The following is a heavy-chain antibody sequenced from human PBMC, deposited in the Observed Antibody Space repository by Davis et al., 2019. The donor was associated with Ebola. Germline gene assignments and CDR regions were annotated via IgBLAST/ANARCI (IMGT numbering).Heavy chain of an antibody. CDR2: IYYSGNT. D-gene: IGHD4-17*01. CDR1: DASISSHY. V-gene: IGHV4-59*11. J-gene: IGHJ3*02. Sequence: PSETLSLTCTVSDASISSHYWSWIRQPPGKGLEYIGYIYYSGNTNYNPSLKSRVTISVDTSKKQFSLKLSSVTAADTAVYYCARVRRNYGDYLNDAFDIWGQGTMVTVSS. CDR3: ARVRRNYGDYLNDAFDI.